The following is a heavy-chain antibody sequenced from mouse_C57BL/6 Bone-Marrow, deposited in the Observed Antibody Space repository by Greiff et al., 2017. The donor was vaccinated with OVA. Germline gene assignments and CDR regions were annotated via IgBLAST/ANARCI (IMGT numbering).Heavy chain of an antibody. CDR2: IRNKPNGSTT. CDR3: ARDKGRVAVDYLDY. V-gene: IGHV7-3*04. CDR1: GFTFTNYY. D-gene: IGHD1-1*01. Sequence: EVKLQESGGGLVQPGDSLSLSCAASGFTFTNYYMSWVRQPPGKALEWLAFIRNKPNGSTTAYSASVKGRFTISRDNSQSILYLQMKALRAEDSATDYCARDKGRVAVDYLDYWGQGTALTVSS. J-gene: IGHJ2*01.